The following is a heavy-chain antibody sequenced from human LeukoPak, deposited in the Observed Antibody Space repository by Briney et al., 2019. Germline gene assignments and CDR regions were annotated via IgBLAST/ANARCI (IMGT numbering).Heavy chain of an antibody. D-gene: IGHD7-27*01. Sequence: PGGSLRLSCAASGFTFSGHAMHWVRQTPGVGLEWLAIIGDDGRDQHYTDSVKGRFTISRDNSKNTLFLQLNSLTPEDTALYLYARDLMWGFDYWGQGTLVTVSS. J-gene: IGHJ4*02. CDR2: IGDDGRDQ. V-gene: IGHV3-30*02. CDR1: GFTFSGHA. CDR3: ARDLMWGFDY.